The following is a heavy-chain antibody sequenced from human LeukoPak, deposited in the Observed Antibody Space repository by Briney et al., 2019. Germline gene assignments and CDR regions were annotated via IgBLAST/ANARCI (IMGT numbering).Heavy chain of an antibody. CDR1: GFTFSSYA. D-gene: IGHD6-13*01. V-gene: IGHV3-30-3*01. J-gene: IGHJ5*02. Sequence: GGSLRLSCAASGFTFSSYAMSWVRQALGKGLEWVAGISYDASNKYYADSVKGRFTISRDNSKNTLYLQMNSLRGEDTSVYYCARGSGSSTRGWFDPWGQGTLVTVSS. CDR2: ISYDASNK. CDR3: ARGSGSSTRGWFDP.